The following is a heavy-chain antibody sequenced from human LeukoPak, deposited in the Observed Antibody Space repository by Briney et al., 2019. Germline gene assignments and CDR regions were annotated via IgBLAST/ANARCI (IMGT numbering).Heavy chain of an antibody. CDR2: INPNNGGT. Sequence: ASVKVSCKASGYTFTEYYMHWVRQAPGQGVEWMGWINPNNGGTKYAQKFQGRVTMTRDTSISTAYMEVSSLRSDDTAVCYCARDSRGDALRVGATYYFDYWGQGTLVTVSS. CDR3: ARDSRGDALRVGATYYFDY. CDR1: GYTFTEYY. D-gene: IGHD1-26*01. V-gene: IGHV1-2*02. J-gene: IGHJ4*02.